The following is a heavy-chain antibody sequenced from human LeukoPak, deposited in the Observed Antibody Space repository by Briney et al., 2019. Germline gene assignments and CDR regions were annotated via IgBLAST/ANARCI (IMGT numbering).Heavy chain of an antibody. V-gene: IGHV4-61*08. CDR2: IYYSGST. D-gene: IGHD2-21*02. CDR3: ARHEAAYCGGDCYLRAFDI. CDR1: GGSISSGGYS. Sequence: SETLSLTCAVSGGSISSGGYSWSWIRQPRGKGLEWIGYIYYSGSTNYNPSLKSRVTISVDTSKNQFSLKLSSVTAADTAVYYCARHEAAYCGGDCYLRAFDIWGQGTMVTVSS. J-gene: IGHJ3*02.